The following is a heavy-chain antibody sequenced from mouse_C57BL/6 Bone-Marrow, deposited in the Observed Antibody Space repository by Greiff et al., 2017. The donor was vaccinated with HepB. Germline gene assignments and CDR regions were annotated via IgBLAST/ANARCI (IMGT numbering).Heavy chain of an antibody. V-gene: IGHV14-4*01. J-gene: IGHJ3*01. Sequence: VQLQQSGAELVRPGASVKLSCTASGFNIKDDYMHWVKQRPEQGLEWIGWIDPENGDTEYASKFQGKATITADTSSNTAYLQLSSLTSEDTAVYYCTSDGYYLADWGQGTLVTVSA. CDR3: TSDGYYLAD. CDR1: GFNIKDDY. D-gene: IGHD2-3*01. CDR2: IDPENGDT.